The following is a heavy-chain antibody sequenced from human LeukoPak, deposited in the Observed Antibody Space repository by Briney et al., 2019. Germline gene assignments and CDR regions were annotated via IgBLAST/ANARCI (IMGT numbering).Heavy chain of an antibody. CDR3: ARVLESGYYLNAQGY. Sequence: ASVKVSCKASGYTFTGYYMHWVRQAPGQGLEWMGWINPNSGGTSYAQKSQGRVTMTRDTSISTAYMELSRLRSDDTAVYYCARVLESGYYLNAQGYWGQGTLVTVSS. D-gene: IGHD3-22*01. CDR2: INPNSGGT. J-gene: IGHJ4*02. CDR1: GYTFTGYY. V-gene: IGHV1-2*02.